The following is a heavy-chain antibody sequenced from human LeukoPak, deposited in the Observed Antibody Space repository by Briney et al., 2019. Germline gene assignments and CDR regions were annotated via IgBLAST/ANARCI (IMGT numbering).Heavy chain of an antibody. V-gene: IGHV4-4*07. Sequence: SETLTLTCTVSGGSISSYYWSWIRQPAGKGLEWIGRIYTSGSTNYNPSLKSRVTMSVDTSKNQFSLKLSSVTAADTAVYYCARLQNYDFWSGYPYWGQGTLVTVSS. CDR3: ARLQNYDFWSGYPY. D-gene: IGHD3-3*01. CDR2: IYTSGST. J-gene: IGHJ4*02. CDR1: GGSISSYY.